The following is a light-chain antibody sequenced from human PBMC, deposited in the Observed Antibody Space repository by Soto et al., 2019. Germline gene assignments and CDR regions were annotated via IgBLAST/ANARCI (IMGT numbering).Light chain of an antibody. CDR2: GAS. Sequence: EVVLTQSPGTLSLSPGERATLSCRASQSVSSSNLAWYQQKPGQAPRLLIYGASTRATGIPARFSGSGSGTEFTLTISSLQCEDFAVYYCQQYNNWPLTFGGGTKVDIK. CDR1: QSVSSSN. J-gene: IGKJ4*01. CDR3: QQYNNWPLT. V-gene: IGKV3-15*01.